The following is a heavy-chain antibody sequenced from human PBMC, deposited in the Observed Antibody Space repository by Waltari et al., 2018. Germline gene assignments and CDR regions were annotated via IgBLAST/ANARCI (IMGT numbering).Heavy chain of an antibody. V-gene: IGHV3-23*01. D-gene: IGHD3-16*02. J-gene: IGHJ4*02. CDR3: AKGSRGYTNYFFDS. CDR2: ISGSGATP. CDR1: GFSFMGFG. Sequence: EVQLLESAGGLVKTGEALRLSCAASGFSFMGFGLTWVRQAPGEGLECVASISGSGATPFYADSVKGRFTIVRDNSRDTVYLQMNSLRVDDSAVYYCAKGSRGYTNYFFDSWGQGTLVSVSA.